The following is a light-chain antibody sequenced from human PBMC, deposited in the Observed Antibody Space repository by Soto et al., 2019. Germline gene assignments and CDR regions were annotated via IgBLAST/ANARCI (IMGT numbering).Light chain of an antibody. CDR2: DVS. Sequence: QSVLTQPRSVSGSPGQSVAISSTGTSSDVGGYDYVSWYQQHPGKAPNVIIFDVSKRPSGVPDRFSGSKSGNTASLTISGLQAEDEADYYCCSYAGGPYVFGTGTKVTVL. CDR1: SSDVGGYDY. J-gene: IGLJ1*01. CDR3: CSYAGGPYV. V-gene: IGLV2-11*01.